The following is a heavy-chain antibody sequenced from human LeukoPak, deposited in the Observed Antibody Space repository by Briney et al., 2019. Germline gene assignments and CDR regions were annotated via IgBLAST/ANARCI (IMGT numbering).Heavy chain of an antibody. D-gene: IGHD4-17*01. CDR2: INPNSGGT. J-gene: IGHJ4*02. Sequence: ASVKVSCKASGYTFTGYYMHWVRQAPGQGLEWMGRINPNSGGTNYAQKFQGRVTMTRDTSISTAYMELSRLRSDDTAVYYCARTRGYGDFYFDYWGQGTLVTVSS. CDR1: GYTFTGYY. CDR3: ARTRGYGDFYFDY. V-gene: IGHV1-2*06.